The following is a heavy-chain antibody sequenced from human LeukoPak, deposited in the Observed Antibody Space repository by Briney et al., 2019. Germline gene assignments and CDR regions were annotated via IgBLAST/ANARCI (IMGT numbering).Heavy chain of an antibody. Sequence: AEPLSLPCTVSGGSISSYYWSWIRQPPGKGLEWIGYIYYSGSTNYNPSLKSRVTISVDTSKNQFSLKLSSVTAADTAVYYCARGGVVVAATNPYYYYYMDVWGKGTTVTVSS. CDR1: GGSISSYY. CDR3: ARGGVVVAATNPYYYYYMDV. CDR2: IYYSGST. D-gene: IGHD2-15*01. J-gene: IGHJ6*03. V-gene: IGHV4-59*01.